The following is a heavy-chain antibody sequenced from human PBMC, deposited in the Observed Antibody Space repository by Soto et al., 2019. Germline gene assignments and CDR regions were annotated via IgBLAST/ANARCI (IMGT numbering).Heavy chain of an antibody. CDR3: ARLPNKSPQN. V-gene: IGHV3-74*01. J-gene: IGHJ1*01. Sequence: EVQLVESGGGLVQPGGSLRLSCAASGFTFSSYWMHWVRQAPGKGLVWVSSISTDASSTSYADPVKGRFTISRDNAKNTLYLQMNSVRGEGTAVYYCARLPNKSPQNWGQGTLVIVSP. CDR2: ISTDASST. CDR1: GFTFSSYW.